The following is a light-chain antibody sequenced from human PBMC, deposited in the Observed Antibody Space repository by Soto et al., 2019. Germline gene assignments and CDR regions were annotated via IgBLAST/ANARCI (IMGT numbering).Light chain of an antibody. CDR1: ENVNSN. Sequence: EIVIPKSPATLYVYPGERATLSCRASENVNSNVAWWYQQKPGQTPRLLIFGSYTRASGIPGRFSGSGSGTEFTLTISSLQSEDFAVYDCKQYDDWPSFGKGNKVDI. CDR3: KQYDDWPS. J-gene: IGKJ1*01. V-gene: IGKV3-15*01. CDR2: GSY.